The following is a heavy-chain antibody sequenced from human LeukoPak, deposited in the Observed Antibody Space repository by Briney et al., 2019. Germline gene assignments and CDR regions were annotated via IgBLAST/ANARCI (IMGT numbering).Heavy chain of an antibody. D-gene: IGHD3-10*01. CDR3: AREVYYGSGRRFDF. CDR1: GFTLSSYE. J-gene: IGHJ4*02. CDR2: IRGSGGST. Sequence: GGSLRLSCTASGFTLSSYEMTWIRQAPGKGLEWVSAIRGSGGSTYYADSVKGRFTISRDNAKNSLYLQMNSLRAEDTAVYYCAREVYYGSGRRFDFWGQGTLVTVSS. V-gene: IGHV3-23*01.